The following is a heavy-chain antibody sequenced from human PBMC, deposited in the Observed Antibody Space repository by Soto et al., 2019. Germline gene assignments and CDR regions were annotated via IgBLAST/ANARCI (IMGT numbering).Heavy chain of an antibody. CDR1: GFTFSSYS. CDR2: ISSSSSTI. V-gene: IGHV3-48*02. J-gene: IGHJ6*02. Sequence: HPGGSLRLSCAASGFTFSSYSMNWVRQAPGKGLEWVSYISSSSSTIYYADSVKGRFTISRDNAKNSLYLQMNSLRDEDTAVYYCAREAVSSPWIQQVYGMDVWGQGTTVTVSS. D-gene: IGHD5-18*01. CDR3: AREAVSSPWIQQVYGMDV.